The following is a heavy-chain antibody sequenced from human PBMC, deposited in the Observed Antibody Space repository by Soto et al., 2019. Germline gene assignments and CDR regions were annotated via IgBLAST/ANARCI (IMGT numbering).Heavy chain of an antibody. CDR3: ARWGCSSTTCYIRDY. Sequence: QVQLVQSGPEVKKPGASVKVSCKASGYTFTSYGITWVRQAPGQGLEWMGWISPYTGHTNYAQNLQGRVTMTTDTSTTTAYMELRSLRPDDTAVYYCARWGCSSTTCYIRDYLGQGTLVTVSS. D-gene: IGHD2-2*02. J-gene: IGHJ4*02. CDR2: ISPYTGHT. CDR1: GYTFTSYG. V-gene: IGHV1-18*01.